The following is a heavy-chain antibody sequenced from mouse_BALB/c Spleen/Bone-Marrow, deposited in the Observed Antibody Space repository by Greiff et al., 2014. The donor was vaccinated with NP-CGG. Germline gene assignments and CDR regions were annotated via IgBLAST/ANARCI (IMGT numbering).Heavy chain of an antibody. CDR3: ARDGYDVGGALDY. J-gene: IGHJ4*01. Sequence: EVMLVESGGGLVQPGGSLKLSCAASGFTFSYYTMSWVRQTPEKRLEWVAYISNGGSSTYHPDTVKGRFTISRDNAKNTLYLQMSSLKSEDTAMYCCARDGYDVGGALDYWGQGTSVTVSS. CDR1: GFTFSYYT. CDR2: ISNGGSST. V-gene: IGHV5-12-2*01. D-gene: IGHD2-2*01.